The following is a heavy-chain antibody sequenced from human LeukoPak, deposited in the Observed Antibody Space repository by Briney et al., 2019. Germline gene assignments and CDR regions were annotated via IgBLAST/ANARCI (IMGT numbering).Heavy chain of an antibody. Sequence: PSGRSLRLSCAASGFTFSSYAMHWVRQAPGKGLEWVAVISYDGSNKYYADSVKGRFTISRDNSKNTLYLQMNSLRAEDTAVYYCARNQYYYDSSGYFALGYWGQGTLGTVSS. D-gene: IGHD3-22*01. CDR2: ISYDGSNK. V-gene: IGHV3-30-3*01. CDR3: ARNQYYYDSSGYFALGY. J-gene: IGHJ4*02. CDR1: GFTFSSYA.